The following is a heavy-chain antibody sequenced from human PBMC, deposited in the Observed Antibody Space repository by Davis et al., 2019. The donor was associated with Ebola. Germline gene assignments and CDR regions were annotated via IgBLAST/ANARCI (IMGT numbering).Heavy chain of an antibody. Sequence: PSETLSLTCAVSGGSISSSNWWRWVRQPPGKGLEWIGEIYHSGSTNYNPSPKSRVTISVDTSKNQFSLKLSSVTAADTAVYYCARPSLGSSSPYYYYGMDVWGKGTTVTVSS. CDR2: IYHSGST. J-gene: IGHJ6*04. CDR1: GGSISSSNW. D-gene: IGHD6-6*01. V-gene: IGHV4-4*02. CDR3: ARPSLGSSSPYYYYGMDV.